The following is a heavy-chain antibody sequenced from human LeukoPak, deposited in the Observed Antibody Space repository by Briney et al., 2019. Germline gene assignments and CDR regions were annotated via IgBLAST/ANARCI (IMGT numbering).Heavy chain of an antibody. CDR1: GFTVSSNY. CDR2: IYSGGST. Sequence: GGSLRLSCAASGFTVSSNYMSWVRQAPGKGLEWVSVIYSGGSTYYADSVKGRFTISRDNSKNTLYLQMNSLRAEDTAVYYCASPIYGGNFGLDYWGQGTLVTVSS. V-gene: IGHV3-53*01. CDR3: ASPIYGGNFGLDY. J-gene: IGHJ4*02. D-gene: IGHD4-23*01.